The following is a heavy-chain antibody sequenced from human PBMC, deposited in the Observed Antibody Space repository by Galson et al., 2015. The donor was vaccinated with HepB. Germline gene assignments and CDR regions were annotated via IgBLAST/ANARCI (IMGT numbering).Heavy chain of an antibody. V-gene: IGHV2-5*02. Sequence: PALVKPTQTLTLTCTFSGFSLSTSGVGVGWIRQPPGKALEWLALIYWDDDKRYSPSLKSRLTITKDTSKNQVVLTMTNMDPVDTATYYCAHRTYYYDSSGYYWDYWGQGTLVTVSS. CDR3: AHRTYYYDSSGYYWDY. J-gene: IGHJ4*02. CDR1: GFSLSTSGVG. CDR2: IYWDDDK. D-gene: IGHD3-22*01.